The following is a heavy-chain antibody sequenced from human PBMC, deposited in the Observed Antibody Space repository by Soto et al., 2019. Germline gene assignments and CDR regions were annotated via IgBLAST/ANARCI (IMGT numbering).Heavy chain of an antibody. Sequence: EVQLLESGGGLVQPGGSLRLSCAASGFTFSSYAMSWVRQAPGKGLEWVSAISGSGGSTYYADSVKGRFTISRDNSKNPLYLQMNSLRAADTAVEYCAKRTVTHGYFAYWGQGTLVTVSS. CDR3: AKRTVTHGYFAY. D-gene: IGHD4-17*01. CDR1: GFTFSSYA. V-gene: IGHV3-23*01. CDR2: ISGSGGST. J-gene: IGHJ4*02.